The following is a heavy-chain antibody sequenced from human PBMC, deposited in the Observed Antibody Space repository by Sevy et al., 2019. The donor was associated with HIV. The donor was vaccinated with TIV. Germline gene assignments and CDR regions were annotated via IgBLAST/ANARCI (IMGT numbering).Heavy chain of an antibody. CDR2: ITPDSGDR. D-gene: IGHD1-26*01. CDR1: GYIFTNYV. J-gene: IGHJ4*02. V-gene: IGHV1-18*04. CDR3: ATGRAPDSGKCSLQD. Sequence: ASVKDSCNAAGYIFTNYVITWWRQAPGQTLEWRGWITPDSGDRVYAQHLQGRVTFTAVTSTRKAAMTLSSLTSDDAGVYYCATGRAPDSGKCSLQDWAQGTVVTVSS.